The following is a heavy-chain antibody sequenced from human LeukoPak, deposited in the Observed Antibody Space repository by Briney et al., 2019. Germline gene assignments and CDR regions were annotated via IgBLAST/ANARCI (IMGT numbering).Heavy chain of an antibody. CDR1: GFTFDDYA. CDR3: AKDGEWELLYYFDY. J-gene: IGHJ4*02. V-gene: IGHV3-9*01. D-gene: IGHD1-26*01. Sequence: GRSLRLSCAASGFTFDDYAMHWVRQAPGKGLEWASGISWNSGSIGYADSVKGRFTISRDNAKNSLYLQMNSLRAEDTALYYCAKDGEWELLYYFDYWGQGTLVTVSS. CDR2: ISWNSGSI.